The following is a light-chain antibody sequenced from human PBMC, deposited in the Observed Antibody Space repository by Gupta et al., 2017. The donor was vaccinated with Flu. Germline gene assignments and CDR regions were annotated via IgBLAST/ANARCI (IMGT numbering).Light chain of an antibody. V-gene: IGLV2-23*02. CDR1: SSDVGSYYL. J-gene: IGLJ2*01. CDR2: EVT. CDR3: CSYAGSSTLI. Sequence: SITLSCTGTSSDVGSYYLVSWYQQPPGKAPQRLMYEVTRRPSGVSDRFSGSKSGNTASLTISGLQAEDEADYYCCSYAGSSTLIFGGGTKLNVL.